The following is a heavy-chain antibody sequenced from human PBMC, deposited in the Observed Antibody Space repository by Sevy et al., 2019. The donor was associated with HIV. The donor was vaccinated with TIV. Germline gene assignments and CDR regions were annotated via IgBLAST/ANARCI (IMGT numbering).Heavy chain of an antibody. J-gene: IGHJ3*02. CDR2: VYYTGGT. CDR3: ARRNHFDI. V-gene: IGHV4-59*08. Sequence: SETLSLTCTVSGGSITSDLWNWIRQPPGKGLEWIGYVYYTGGTNYNPSLKNRVTISVDRTKNQFSLKLTSVTAADTAVYYCARRNHFDIWGQGTMVTVSS. CDR1: GGSITSDL.